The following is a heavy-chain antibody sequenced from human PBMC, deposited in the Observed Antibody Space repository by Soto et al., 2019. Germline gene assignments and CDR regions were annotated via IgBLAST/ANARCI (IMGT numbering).Heavy chain of an antibody. D-gene: IGHD6-13*01. J-gene: IGHJ4*02. CDR3: AKGGVSTAASGDC. CDR2: ISDSGGST. V-gene: IGHV3-23*01. CDR1: GFTFSSYA. Sequence: GGSLRLSCAASGFTFSSYAMSWVRQAPGKGLEWVSGISDSGGSTYYADSVKGRFTISRDNSKNTLYLQMNSLRVEDTAVYYCAKGGVSTAASGDCWGQGTQVTVSS.